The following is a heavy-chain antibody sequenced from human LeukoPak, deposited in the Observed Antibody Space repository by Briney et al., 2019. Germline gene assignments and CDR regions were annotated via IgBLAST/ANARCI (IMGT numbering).Heavy chain of an antibody. Sequence: GGSLRLSCAASGFTFSSYNMNWVRQAPGEGLEWVSYITSSRNIIYYADSVKGRFTISRDNAKNSLYLQMSSLRVEDTAVYYCAREGQLVQDALDIWGQGTMVTVSA. CDR3: AREGQLVQDALDI. V-gene: IGHV3-48*01. CDR2: ITSSRNII. D-gene: IGHD6-6*01. J-gene: IGHJ3*02. CDR1: GFTFSSYN.